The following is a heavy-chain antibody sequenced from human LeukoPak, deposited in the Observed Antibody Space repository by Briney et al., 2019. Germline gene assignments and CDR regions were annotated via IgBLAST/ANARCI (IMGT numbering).Heavy chain of an antibody. CDR1: GFTFSSYW. D-gene: IGHD6-13*01. J-gene: IGHJ4*02. Sequence: GGSLRLSCAASGFTFSSYWMHWVRQAPGKGLVWVSHINSDGSSTSYADSVKGRFTISRDNAKNTLYLQMNSLRAEDTAVYYCARAAAEGFDYWGQGTLVTVSS. CDR2: INSDGSST. V-gene: IGHV3-74*01. CDR3: ARAAAEGFDY.